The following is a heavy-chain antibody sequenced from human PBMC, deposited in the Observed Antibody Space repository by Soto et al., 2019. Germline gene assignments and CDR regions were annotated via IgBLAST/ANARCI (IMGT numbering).Heavy chain of an antibody. V-gene: IGHV3-23*01. CDR3: AKEHLERHFGFDC. CDR1: GFTFSSYA. J-gene: IGHJ4*02. Sequence: GGSLRLSCAASGFTFSSYAMSWVRQAPGKGLEWVSGISGSGDGTYYADSVEGRFTISRDNSENTLYLQMNSLRAEDTAVYYCAKEHLERHFGFDCWGQGTLVTVSS. CDR2: ISGSGDGT. D-gene: IGHD1-1*01.